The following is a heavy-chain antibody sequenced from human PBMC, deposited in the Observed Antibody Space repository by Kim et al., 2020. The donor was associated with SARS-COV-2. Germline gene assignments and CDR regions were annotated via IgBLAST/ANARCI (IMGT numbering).Heavy chain of an antibody. CDR3: AKATTVVTPINL. D-gene: IGHD4-17*01. V-gene: IGHV3-23*01. Sequence: YYADSVKGRFTISRDNSKNTLYLQMNSLRAEETAVYYCAKATTVVTPINLWGQGTLVTVSS. J-gene: IGHJ4*02.